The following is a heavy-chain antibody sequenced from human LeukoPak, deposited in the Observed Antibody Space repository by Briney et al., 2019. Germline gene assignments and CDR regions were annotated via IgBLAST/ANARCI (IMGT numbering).Heavy chain of an antibody. CDR1: GFTFSSYA. Sequence: GGSLRLSCAASGFTFSSYAMSWVRQAPGKGLEWVSAISGSGGSTYYADSVKGRFTISRDNSKNTLYLQMNSLRAEDTAVYYCASQYSSSSADADFDYWGQGTLVTVSS. J-gene: IGHJ4*02. CDR3: ASQYSSSSADADFDY. CDR2: ISGSGGST. V-gene: IGHV3-23*01. D-gene: IGHD6-6*01.